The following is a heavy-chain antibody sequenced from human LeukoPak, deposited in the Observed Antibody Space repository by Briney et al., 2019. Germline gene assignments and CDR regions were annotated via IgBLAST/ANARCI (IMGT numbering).Heavy chain of an antibody. CDR3: ARLDTAMAPLDY. CDR2: IYYSGST. D-gene: IGHD5-18*01. CDR1: GGSISSSSYY. V-gene: IGHV4-39*01. Sequence: NPSETLSLTCTVSGGSISSSSYYWGWIRQPPGKGLEWIGSIYYSGSTYYNPSLKSRVTISVDTSKNQFSLKPSSVTAADTAVYYCARLDTAMAPLDYWGQGTLVTVSS. J-gene: IGHJ4*02.